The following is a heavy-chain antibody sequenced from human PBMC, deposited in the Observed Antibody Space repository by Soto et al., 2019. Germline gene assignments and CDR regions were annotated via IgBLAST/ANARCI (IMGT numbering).Heavy chain of an antibody. CDR2: LSNTGRRT. V-gene: IGHV3-23*01. D-gene: IGHD1-26*01. Sequence: EVQVLESGGGLVQPGGSLRLSCVVSVFPFGANAMSWVRQAPGKGLEWVSGLSNTGRRTSYADSVKGRFNISIDNSENTVYLQMNSLRVEDTAVYYCATEMGATQGPFDNWGQGTLVTVSS. J-gene: IGHJ4*02. CDR1: VFPFGANA. CDR3: ATEMGATQGPFDN.